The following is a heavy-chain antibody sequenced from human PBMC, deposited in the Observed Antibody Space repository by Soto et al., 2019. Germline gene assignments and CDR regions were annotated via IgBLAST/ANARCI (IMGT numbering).Heavy chain of an antibody. Sequence: PSVTLSLTCTVSGGSIRVQGYYWTWIRQTPGKGLDWVGSSYYSGTSYFNPALKGRVTISVDTSTNQFSLRLTSVTAANTAVYYCTRRCIWIDDYFDPWGQGTLVTVSS. V-gene: IGHV4-39*01. D-gene: IGHD4-17*01. J-gene: IGHJ5*02. CDR3: TRRCIWIDDYFDP. CDR1: GGSIRVQGYY. CDR2: SYYSGTS.